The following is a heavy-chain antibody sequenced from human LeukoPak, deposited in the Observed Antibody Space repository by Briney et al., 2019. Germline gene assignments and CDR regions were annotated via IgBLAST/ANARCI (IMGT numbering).Heavy chain of an antibody. J-gene: IGHJ6*03. Sequence: PGGSLRLSCAASGFTFSSYAMTWVRQAPGKGLEWVAAMGGNGDTTYYADSVRGRSTISRDNFKNTLYLEMDSLRAEDTAIYYCAKRSTQTTPSNYIYFYMDVWGKGTTVTVS. CDR1: GFTFSSYA. CDR2: MGGNGDTT. V-gene: IGHV3-23*01. CDR3: AKRSTQTTPSNYIYFYMDV. D-gene: IGHD4-11*01.